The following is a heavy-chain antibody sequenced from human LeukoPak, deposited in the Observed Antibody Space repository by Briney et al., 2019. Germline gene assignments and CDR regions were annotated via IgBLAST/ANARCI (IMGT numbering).Heavy chain of an antibody. V-gene: IGHV3-23*01. Sequence: PGGSLRLSCAASGFTFSSSAMSWVRQAPGKGLEWVSAISNNGGYTYYADSVKGRFTISRDNSKNTLYLQMNSLRAEDTAVYYCAKENIVVVVAQEYYFDYWGQGTLVTVSS. CDR3: AKENIVVVVAQEYYFDY. CDR2: ISNNGGYT. D-gene: IGHD2-15*01. CDR1: GFTFSSSA. J-gene: IGHJ4*02.